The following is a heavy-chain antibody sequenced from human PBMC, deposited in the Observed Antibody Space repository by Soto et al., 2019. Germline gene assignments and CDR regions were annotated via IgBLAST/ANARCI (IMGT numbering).Heavy chain of an antibody. Sequence: GGSLRLSCAVSGFTFSDYWMSWVRQAPGKGLEWVANINRDGSEKYSVDSVKGRFTISRDNAKNSLYLQMNSLRAEDTAVNYCARDGGYLDTFDIWGQGTMVTVSS. CDR1: GFTFSDYW. J-gene: IGHJ3*02. CDR2: INRDGSEK. D-gene: IGHD2-15*01. CDR3: ARDGGYLDTFDI. V-gene: IGHV3-7*01.